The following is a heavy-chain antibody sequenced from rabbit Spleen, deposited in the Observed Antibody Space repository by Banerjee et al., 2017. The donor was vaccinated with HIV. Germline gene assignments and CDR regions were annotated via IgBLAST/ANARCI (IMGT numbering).Heavy chain of an antibody. CDR2: IEGGSSAFS. D-gene: IGHD8-1*01. V-gene: IGHV1S45*01. J-gene: IGHJ6*01. CDR1: GVSFSSNHY. Sequence: QEQLEESGGGLVKPEGSLTLTCKASGVSFSSNHYMCWVRQAPGKGLEWIACIEGGSSAFSYFANWAKGRFTISKTSSTTVTLQMTSLTAADTATYFCARDSGSSFSSYGMDLWGPGTLVTVS. CDR3: ARDSGSSFSSYGMDL.